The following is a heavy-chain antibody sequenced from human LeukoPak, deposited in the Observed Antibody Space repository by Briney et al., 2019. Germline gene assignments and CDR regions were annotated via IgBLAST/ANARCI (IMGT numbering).Heavy chain of an antibody. J-gene: IGHJ4*02. Sequence: SETLSLTCTVSGGSISSGSYYWGWIRQPPGKGLEWIGSIYYSGSTYYNPSLKSRVTISVDTSKNQFSLKLSSVTAADTAVYYCAILIPLYDSSGYFRTSGFDYWGQGTLVTVSS. V-gene: IGHV4-39*07. CDR2: IYYSGST. CDR3: AILIPLYDSSGYFRTSGFDY. CDR1: GGSISSGSYY. D-gene: IGHD3-22*01.